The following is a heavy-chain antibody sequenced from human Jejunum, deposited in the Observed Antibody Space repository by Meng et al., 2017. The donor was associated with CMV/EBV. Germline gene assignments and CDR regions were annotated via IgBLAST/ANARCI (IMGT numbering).Heavy chain of an antibody. CDR1: GFTFGACS. V-gene: IGHV3-11*01. CDR3: VRGNYGFDF. CDR2: ITGNDDAI. D-gene: IGHD4-17*01. Sequence: LGLSCAASGFTFGACSMAWVRRAPGGGLECVSYITGNDDAINYAGSVKGRFTITRDNAKSSMYLEINSLGAEDTAVYYCVRGNYGFDFWGQGTLVTVSS. J-gene: IGHJ4*02.